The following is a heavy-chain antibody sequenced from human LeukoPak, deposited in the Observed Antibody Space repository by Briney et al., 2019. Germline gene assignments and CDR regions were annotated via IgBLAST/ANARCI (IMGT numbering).Heavy chain of an antibody. D-gene: IGHD6-19*01. Sequence: QSGGSLRLSCAASGFAFSSFAMGWVRQSPGKGLEWLSTINGGGNTTFYSDSVRGRFTISRDNSKNTLYLHMDSLRPDDTAIYYCTKELHVAVAVADYYYFYMDAWGSGTAVTVSS. CDR3: TKELHVAVAVADYYYFYMDA. J-gene: IGHJ6*03. V-gene: IGHV3-23*01. CDR1: GFAFSSFA. CDR2: INGGGNTT.